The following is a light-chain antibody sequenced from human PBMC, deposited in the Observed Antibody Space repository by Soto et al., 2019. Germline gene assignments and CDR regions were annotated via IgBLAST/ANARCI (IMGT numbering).Light chain of an antibody. Sequence: SVLTQYASVSGSPGQSINIFCTGSRSDVGGYNYVSWYQQHPGKAPKLMIYEVSNRPSGVSNRFSGSKSGNTASLTISGLQAEDEAYYYCSSYTSSSTLCVFGTGTKVIVL. CDR2: EVS. CDR1: RSDVGGYNY. V-gene: IGLV2-14*01. J-gene: IGLJ1*01. CDR3: SSYTSSSTLCV.